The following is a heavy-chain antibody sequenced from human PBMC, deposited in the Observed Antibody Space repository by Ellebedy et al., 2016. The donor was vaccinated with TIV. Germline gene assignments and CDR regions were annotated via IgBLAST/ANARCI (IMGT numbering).Heavy chain of an antibody. D-gene: IGHD3-10*01. CDR1: GGSFSGYY. V-gene: IGHV4-34*01. J-gene: IGHJ3*02. Sequence: MPSETLSLTCAVYGGSFSGYYWSWIRQPPGKGLEWIGEINHSGSTNYNPSLNSRVTISVDKSNNQFSLRLSSVTAADTAVYYCARGEFLWFGEGIDIWGQGTMVTVSS. CDR2: INHSGST. CDR3: ARGEFLWFGEGIDI.